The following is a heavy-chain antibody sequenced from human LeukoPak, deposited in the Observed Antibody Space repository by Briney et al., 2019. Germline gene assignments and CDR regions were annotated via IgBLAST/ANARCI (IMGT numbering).Heavy chain of an antibody. CDR3: AAQNSSSSYYYYGMDV. CDR1: GGTFSSYA. Sequence: SVKVSCKASGGTFSSYAISWVRQAPGQGLEWMGRIIPIFGIANYARKFQGRVTITADKSTSTAYMELSSLRSEDTAVYYCAAQNSSSSYYYYGMDVWGQGTTVTVSS. V-gene: IGHV1-69*04. J-gene: IGHJ6*02. D-gene: IGHD6-6*01. CDR2: IIPIFGIA.